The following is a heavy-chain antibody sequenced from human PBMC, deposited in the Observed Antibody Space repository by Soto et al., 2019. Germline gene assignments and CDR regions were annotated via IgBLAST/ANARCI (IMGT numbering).Heavy chain of an antibody. CDR1: GFTFSSYE. V-gene: IGHV3-48*03. Sequence: EVQLVESGGGLVQSGGSLRLSCAASGFTFSSYEMNWVRQAPGKGLAWISYIRNSGSHIYYADSVKGRFTISRDDAKNSLYLQMNILRAEDTAVYYCARSGYNVVFDYWGQGTLVTVSS. J-gene: IGHJ4*02. D-gene: IGHD5-12*01. CDR2: IRNSGSHI. CDR3: ARSGYNVVFDY.